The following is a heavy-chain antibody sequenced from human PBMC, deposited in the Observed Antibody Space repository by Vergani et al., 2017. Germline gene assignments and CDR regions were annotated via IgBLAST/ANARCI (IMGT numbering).Heavy chain of an antibody. CDR1: GGSISSYY. CDR3: ARHLPPTYSSGWYGGAYGFDY. CDR2: IYYSGST. V-gene: IGHV4-59*08. D-gene: IGHD6-19*01. J-gene: IGHJ4*02. Sequence: QVQLQESGPGLVKPSETLSLTCPVSGGSISSYYWSWLRQPPGKGLEWIGYIYYSGSTNYNPSLKSRVTISVDTSKNQFSLKLSSVTAADTAVYYCARHLPPTYSSGWYGGAYGFDYWGQGTLVTVSS.